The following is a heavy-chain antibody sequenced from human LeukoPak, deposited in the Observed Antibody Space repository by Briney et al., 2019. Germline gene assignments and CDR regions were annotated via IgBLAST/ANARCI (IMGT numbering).Heavy chain of an antibody. J-gene: IGHJ4*02. D-gene: IGHD3-16*01. CDR1: GFTFSRSW. Sequence: PGESLRLSCAASGFTFSRSWVTWVRQAPGKGLEWVASINQDGSVKHYMDSVQGRFTISRDNSNNSLFLQMNSLRAEDTAVYYCAKLLGDVTTFDYWGQGTLVTVSS. CDR3: AKLLGDVTTFDY. V-gene: IGHV3-7*01. CDR2: INQDGSVK.